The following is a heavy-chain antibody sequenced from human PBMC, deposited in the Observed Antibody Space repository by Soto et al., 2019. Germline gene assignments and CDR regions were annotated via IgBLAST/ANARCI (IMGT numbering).Heavy chain of an antibody. CDR2: ISGGGDST. V-gene: IGHV3-23*01. J-gene: IGHJ5*02. CDR3: SKCDGYGDQ. CDR1: GFTFSTNS. Sequence: EVQLLESGGGLVQPGGSLRVSCEASGFTFSTNSMTWVRQAPGKGLEWVCGISGGGDSTHYADSVKGRFTISRDNSKNMVYLQVNSLTADDTAVYFCSKCDGYGDQWGQGTLVTVSS. D-gene: IGHD5-12*01.